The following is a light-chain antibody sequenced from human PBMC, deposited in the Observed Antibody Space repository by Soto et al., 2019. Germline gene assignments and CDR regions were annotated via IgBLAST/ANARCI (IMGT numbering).Light chain of an antibody. CDR2: EVT. J-gene: IGLJ3*02. V-gene: IGLV2-14*01. Sequence: QSVLTQPASVSGSPGQSIAISCTGTISDVGGYNYVSWYQQHPGKAPKLIIHEVTNRPSGVSIRFSGSKSGNTASLTISGLQAEDESDYYCSSYTSSGTLVFGGGTKLTVL. CDR1: ISDVGGYNY. CDR3: SSYTSSGTLV.